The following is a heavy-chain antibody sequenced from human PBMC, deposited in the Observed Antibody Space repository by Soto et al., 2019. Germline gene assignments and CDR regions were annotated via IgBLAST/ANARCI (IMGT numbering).Heavy chain of an antibody. Sequence: QVQLVQSGAEVKKPGSSVKVSCKAPGGTFSSYAISWVRQAPGQGLEWMGGIIPIFGTANYAQKFQGRVTITADESTSTGYMELSSLRSEDTAVYYCARSQGGSSSLDIYYYYYYGMYVWGQGTRVTGSS. CDR3: ARSQGGSSSLDIYYYYYYGMYV. V-gene: IGHV1-69*01. CDR2: IIPIFGTA. J-gene: IGHJ6*02. D-gene: IGHD2-15*01. CDR1: GGTFSSYA.